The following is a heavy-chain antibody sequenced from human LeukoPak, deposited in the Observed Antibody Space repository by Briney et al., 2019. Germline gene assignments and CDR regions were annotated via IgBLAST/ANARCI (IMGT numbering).Heavy chain of an antibody. CDR3: ARGPAAGTGCFDP. Sequence: KPSETLSLTCIVSGDSISSFYWSWIRQTAEKGLEWIGRIYSSGSTNYNPSLESRVTMSVDTSKNQFSLRLRSVTAADTAVYYCARGPAAGTGCFDPWGQGTLVTASS. J-gene: IGHJ5*02. CDR2: IYSSGST. V-gene: IGHV4-4*07. D-gene: IGHD6-13*01. CDR1: GDSISSFY.